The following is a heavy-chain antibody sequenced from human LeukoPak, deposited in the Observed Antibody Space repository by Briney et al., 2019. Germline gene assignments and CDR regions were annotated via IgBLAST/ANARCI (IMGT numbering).Heavy chain of an antibody. CDR3: ARRDIVVVPAAIIGAFDI. CDR1: GFTFDVYA. D-gene: IGHD2-2*02. V-gene: IGHV3-9*01. CDR2: IRNSGSI. J-gene: IGHJ3*02. Sequence: GGSLRLSCAASGFTFDVYAMHWVRQAPGKGLEWVSGIRNSGSIGYADSVKGRFTISRDNAKNSLYLQMNSLRAEDTALYYCARRDIVVVPAAIIGAFDIWGQGTMVTVSS.